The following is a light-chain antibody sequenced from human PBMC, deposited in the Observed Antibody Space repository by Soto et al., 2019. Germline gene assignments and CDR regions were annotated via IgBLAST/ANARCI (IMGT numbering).Light chain of an antibody. Sequence: QSALTQPPSASGSPGQSVTISCTGTSSDVGGYNYVSWYQQHPGKAPQLIIYEVSKRPSGVPDRFSGSKSGNTASLAISGLQSEDEADYYCAAWDDSLNGWVFGGGTKLTVL. CDR2: EVS. J-gene: IGLJ3*02. CDR1: SSDVGGYNY. V-gene: IGLV2-8*01. CDR3: AAWDDSLNGWV.